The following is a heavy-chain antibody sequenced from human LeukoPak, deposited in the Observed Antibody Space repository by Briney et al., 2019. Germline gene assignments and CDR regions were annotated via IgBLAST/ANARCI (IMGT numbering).Heavy chain of an antibody. J-gene: IGHJ6*02. Sequence: SETLSLTCTVSGGSISSYYWSWIRPPPGKGLEWIGYIYYSGSTNYNPSLKSRVTISVDTSKNQFSLKLSSVTAADTAVYYCARVTTTYYYYYGMDVWGQGTTVTVSS. CDR2: IYYSGST. D-gene: IGHD4-11*01. V-gene: IGHV4-59*01. CDR1: GGSISSYY. CDR3: ARVTTTYYYYYGMDV.